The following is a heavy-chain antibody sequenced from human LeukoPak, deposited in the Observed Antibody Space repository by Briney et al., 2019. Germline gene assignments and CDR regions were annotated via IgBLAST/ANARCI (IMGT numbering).Heavy chain of an antibody. CDR2: ISAYNGNT. CDR1: GYTFTSYG. V-gene: IGHV1-18*01. Sequence: ASVKVSCKASGYTFTSYGISWVRQAPGQGLEWMGWISAYNGNTNYAQKLQGRVTMTTDTSTSTAYMELRSLRSDDTAVYYCARGNSPPSSYYDILTGSHQEYNWFDPRGQGTLVTVSS. CDR3: ARGNSPPSSYYDILTGSHQEYNWFDP. D-gene: IGHD3-9*01. J-gene: IGHJ5*02.